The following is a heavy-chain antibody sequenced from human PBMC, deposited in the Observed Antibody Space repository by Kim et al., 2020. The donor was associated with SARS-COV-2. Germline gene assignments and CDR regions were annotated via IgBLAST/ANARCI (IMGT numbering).Heavy chain of an antibody. J-gene: IGHJ4*02. D-gene: IGHD2-15*01. CDR3: ARGPYCSGGSCHHHFDY. Sequence: LQGRVTMTTDTSTSTAYMELRSLRSDDTAVYYCARGPYCSGGSCHHHFDYWGQGTLVTVSS. V-gene: IGHV1-18*01.